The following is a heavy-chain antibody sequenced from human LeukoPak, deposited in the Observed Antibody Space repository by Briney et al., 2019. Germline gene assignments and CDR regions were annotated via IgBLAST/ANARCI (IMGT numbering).Heavy chain of an antibody. CDR2: MNPNSGDT. CDR3: ARDADGQYARSSGFDFDF. CDR1: GYTFTSYD. J-gene: IGHJ4*02. V-gene: IGHV1-8*03. D-gene: IGHD3-22*01. Sequence: ASVKVSCKASGYTFTSYDINWVRQATGQGLEWMGWMNPNSGDTGYAQKFQGRVTITTDESTSTAYMELSSLRSEDTAVYYCARDADGQYARSSGFDFDFWGQGTLVTVSS.